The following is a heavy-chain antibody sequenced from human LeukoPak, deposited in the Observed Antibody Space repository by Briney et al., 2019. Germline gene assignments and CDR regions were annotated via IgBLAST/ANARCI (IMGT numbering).Heavy chain of an antibody. CDR3: ARQLGYCSGSSCYFDY. V-gene: IGHV3-23*01. Sequence: GGSLRLSCAASGFTFSTYAMSWVRQAPGKGLEWVSAISDSGGATFDADSVKGRFTISRDNSKNTLFLQMNSLRAEDTAVYYCARQLGYCSGSSCYFDYWGQGILVTVSS. J-gene: IGHJ4*02. D-gene: IGHD2-15*01. CDR1: GFTFSTYA. CDR2: ISDSGGAT.